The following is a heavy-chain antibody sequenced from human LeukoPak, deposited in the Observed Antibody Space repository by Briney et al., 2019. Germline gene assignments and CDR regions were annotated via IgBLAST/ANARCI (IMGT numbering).Heavy chain of an antibody. CDR3: ARGGGIAVATPKDGAFDI. V-gene: IGHV1-69*13. CDR2: IIPIFGTA. D-gene: IGHD6-19*01. J-gene: IGHJ3*02. CDR1: GGTFSSYA. Sequence: SVKVSCKASGGTFSSYAISWVRQAPGQELEWMGGIIPIFGTANYAQKFQGRVTITADESTSTAYMELSSLRSEDTAVYYCARGGGIAVATPKDGAFDIWGQGTMVTVSS.